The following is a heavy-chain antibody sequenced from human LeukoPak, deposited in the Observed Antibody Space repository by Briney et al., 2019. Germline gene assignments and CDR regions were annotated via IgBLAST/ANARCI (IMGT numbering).Heavy chain of an antibody. J-gene: IGHJ4*02. Sequence: SETLSLTCTVSGGSISSYYWSWIRQPAGKGLEWFGRIYTSGSTNYNPSLKSRVTMSVDTSKNQFSLKLSSVTAADTAVYYCASESNDYGGPFPDYWGQGTLVTVSS. CDR3: ASESNDYGGPFPDY. D-gene: IGHD4/OR15-4a*01. CDR2: IYTSGST. V-gene: IGHV4-4*07. CDR1: GGSISSYY.